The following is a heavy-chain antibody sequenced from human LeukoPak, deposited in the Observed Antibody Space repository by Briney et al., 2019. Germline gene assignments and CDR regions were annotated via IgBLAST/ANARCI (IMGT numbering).Heavy chain of an antibody. CDR3: ARGRVSSSTWYSTYYYYFYMDV. V-gene: IGHV4-59*01. J-gene: IGHJ6*03. D-gene: IGHD1-1*01. Sequence: PSETLSLTCSVSDDSITMYYWTWVRQPPGKGLEWIGYVDHTGSTNFNPSLNGRVSISRDTTKNLFSLRLRSVTAADTAVYFCARGRVSSSTWYSTYYYYFYMDVWGKGTTVTVSS. CDR1: DDSITMYY. CDR2: VDHTGST.